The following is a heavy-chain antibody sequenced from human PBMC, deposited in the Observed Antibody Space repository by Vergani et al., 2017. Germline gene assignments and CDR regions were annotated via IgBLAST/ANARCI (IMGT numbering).Heavy chain of an antibody. CDR1: GYSFNNYA. CDR3: ARAKRGRLAVGATDS. CDR2: INPTTGNP. D-gene: IGHD6-19*01. V-gene: IGHV7-4-1*01. Sequence: QEQLVQSGSELKKPGASVKVSCKAPGYSFNNYAIHWVRQAPGQGLEWMGWINPTTGNPTYARAFTGRFVFSLDTSISTAYLQIGSLKAEDTAVYFCARAKRGRLAVGATDSWGQGTLLTVSS. J-gene: IGHJ4*02.